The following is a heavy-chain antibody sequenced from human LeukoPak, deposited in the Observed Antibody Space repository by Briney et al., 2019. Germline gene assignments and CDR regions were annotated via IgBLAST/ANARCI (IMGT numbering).Heavy chain of an antibody. J-gene: IGHJ4*02. V-gene: IGHV3-23*01. CDR1: GFTFGDYT. D-gene: IGHD3-10*01. CDR3: AKDPYGSGSPRPVPY. Sequence: SGGSLRLSCVGSGFTFGDYTINWVRQAPGKGLEWVSAISGSGGSTYYADSVKGRFTISRDNSKNTLYLQMNSLRAEDTAVYYCAKDPYGSGSPRPVPYWGQGTLVTVSS. CDR2: ISGSGGST.